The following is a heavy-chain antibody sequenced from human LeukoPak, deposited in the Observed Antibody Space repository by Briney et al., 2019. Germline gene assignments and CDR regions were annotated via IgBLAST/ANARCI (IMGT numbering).Heavy chain of an antibody. J-gene: IGHJ4*02. D-gene: IGHD6-19*01. CDR3: ARGVNRIAVAV. V-gene: IGHV4-61*02. CDR2: IYTSGST. CDR1: GGSISSGSYY. Sequence: PSQTLSLTCTVSGGSISSGSYYWSWIRQPAGKGLEWIGRIYTSGSTNYNPSLKSRVTISVDTSKNQFSLKLSSVTAADTAVYYCARGVNRIAVAVWGQGTLVTVSS.